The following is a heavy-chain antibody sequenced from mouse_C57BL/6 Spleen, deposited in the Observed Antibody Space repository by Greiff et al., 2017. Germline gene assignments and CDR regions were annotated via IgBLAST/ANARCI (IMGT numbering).Heavy chain of an antibody. CDR2: IDPSDSET. D-gene: IGHD1-1*01. J-gene: IGHJ4*01. CDR1: GYTFTSYW. V-gene: IGHV1-52*01. CDR3: ARGFDYYGSSYGAMDY. Sequence: QVQLQQPGAELVRPGSSVKLSCKASGYTFTSYWMHWVKQRPIQGLEWIGNIDPSDSETHYNQKFKDKATLTVDKSSSTAYMQRSSLTSEDSAVYYCARGFDYYGSSYGAMDYWGQGTSVTVSS.